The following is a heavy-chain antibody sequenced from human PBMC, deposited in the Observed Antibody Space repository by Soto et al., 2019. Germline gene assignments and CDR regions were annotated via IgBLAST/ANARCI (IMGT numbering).Heavy chain of an antibody. V-gene: IGHV4-39*07. CDR2: IYYSGRT. D-gene: IGHD6-13*01. CDR3: ARDNEVNTIAAAGRGMDV. CDR1: GESISSSSYY. Sequence: PSETLSLTCIVSGESISSSSYYWGWIRQPPGKGLEWIGSIYYSGRTYYNPSFKSRVTISIDTSKNQFSLKLSSVTAADTAVYYCARDNEVNTIAAAGRGMDVWGQGTTVTVSS. J-gene: IGHJ6*02.